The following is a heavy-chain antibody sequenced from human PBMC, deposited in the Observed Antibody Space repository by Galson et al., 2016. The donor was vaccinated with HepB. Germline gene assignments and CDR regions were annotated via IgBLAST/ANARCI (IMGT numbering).Heavy chain of an antibody. Sequence: TLSLTCAVSGASIISSAYSWSWIRQPPGKALEWIGYIYHSGSTYYNPSLKSRVTMSVDTSKNQFSLNLSSVTAADTAVYYCARDPGSSSDYWGQGTLVTASS. CDR3: ARDPGSSSDY. D-gene: IGHD6-6*01. CDR1: GASIISSAYS. J-gene: IGHJ4*02. V-gene: IGHV4-30-2*01. CDR2: IYHSGST.